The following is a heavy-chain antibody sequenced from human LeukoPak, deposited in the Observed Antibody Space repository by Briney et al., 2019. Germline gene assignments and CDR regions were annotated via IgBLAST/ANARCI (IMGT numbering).Heavy chain of an antibody. CDR2: IWYDGSNK. J-gene: IGHJ4*02. Sequence: GGSLRLSCAASGFTSSSYGMHWVRQAPGKGLEWVAVIWYDGSNKYYADSVKGRFTISRDNSKNTLYLQMNSLRAEDTAVYYCAREQQLATYYFDYWGQGTLVTVSS. D-gene: IGHD1-1*01. V-gene: IGHV3-33*01. CDR3: AREQQLATYYFDY. CDR1: GFTSSSYG.